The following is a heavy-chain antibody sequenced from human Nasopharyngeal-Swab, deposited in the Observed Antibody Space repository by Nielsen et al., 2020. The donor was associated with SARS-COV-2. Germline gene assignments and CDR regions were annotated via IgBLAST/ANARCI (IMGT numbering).Heavy chain of an antibody. D-gene: IGHD6-13*01. CDR2: ISSSSSYI. CDR3: ARVGSSSWHFDY. CDR1: GFTFSSYS. V-gene: IGHV3-21*01. J-gene: IGHJ4*02. Sequence: GESLKISCAASGFTFSSYSMNWVRQAPGKGLEWVSSISSSSSYIYYADSVKGRFTISRDNAKNSLYLQMNSLRAEDTAVYYCARVGSSSWHFDYWGQGTLVTVSS.